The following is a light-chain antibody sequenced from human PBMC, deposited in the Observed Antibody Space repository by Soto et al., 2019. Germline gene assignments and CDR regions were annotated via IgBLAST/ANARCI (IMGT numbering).Light chain of an antibody. J-gene: IGLJ1*01. V-gene: IGLV2-11*01. CDR2: DVS. CDR3: CSYAGSTYV. Sequence: QSVLTQPRSESGYPGQSVTISCTGTSSDVGSYNYVSWYQQHPGKAPKLMIFDVSKRPSGVPDRFSGFKSGNTASLTISGLQAEDEADYSCCSYAGSTYVFGSRTKLTVL. CDR1: SSDVGSYNY.